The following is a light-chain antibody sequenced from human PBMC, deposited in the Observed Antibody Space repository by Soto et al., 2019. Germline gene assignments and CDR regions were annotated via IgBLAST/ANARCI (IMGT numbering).Light chain of an antibody. CDR2: VVS. CDR1: SSDVGGYNY. CDR3: SSYTSSSPYV. V-gene: IGLV2-14*01. J-gene: IGLJ1*01. Sequence: SVLTQPASVSGSPGQSITISCTGTSSDVGGYNYVSWYQQHPGKAPKLMIYVVSNRPSGVSNRFSGSKSGNTASLTISGLQAEDEADYYCSSYTSSSPYVFGTGTQLTVL.